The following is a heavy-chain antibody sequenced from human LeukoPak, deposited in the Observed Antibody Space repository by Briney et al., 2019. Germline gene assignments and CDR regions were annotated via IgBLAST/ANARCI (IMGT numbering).Heavy chain of an antibody. Sequence: GGSLRLSCAASGFTFSSYWMHWVRQAPGKGLVWVSHIKSDGGSTSYADSVKGRFTISRDNAKNTLYLQMNSLRAEDTAVYYCARDRGYTQDYWGQGTLVTVSS. V-gene: IGHV3-74*01. D-gene: IGHD5-12*01. CDR3: ARDRGYTQDY. CDR1: GFTFSSYW. J-gene: IGHJ4*02. CDR2: IKSDGGST.